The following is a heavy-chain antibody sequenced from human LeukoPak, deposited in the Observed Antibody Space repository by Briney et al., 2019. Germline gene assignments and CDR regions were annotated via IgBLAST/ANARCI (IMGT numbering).Heavy chain of an antibody. CDR2: ISSSSSTI. CDR3: ARDLYCTTTSCYGFDY. J-gene: IGHJ4*02. V-gene: IGHV3-48*04. CDR1: GFTFSSYS. Sequence: GGSLRLSCAASGFTFSSYSMNWVRQAPGKGLEWVSYISSSSSTIYYADSVKGRFTISRDNAKNSLYLQMNSLRAEDTAIYYCARDLYCTTTSCYGFDYWGQGTLVTVSS. D-gene: IGHD2-2*01.